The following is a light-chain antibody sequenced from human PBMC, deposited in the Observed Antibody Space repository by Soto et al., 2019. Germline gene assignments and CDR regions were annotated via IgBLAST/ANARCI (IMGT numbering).Light chain of an antibody. CDR2: DAS. V-gene: IGKV3-11*01. Sequence: DIVLTQSPGTLSLSPGERSTLSCRASQSVSSYLAWYQQKPGQAPRLLIYDASNRATGIPARFSGSGSRTDFTLTISSLEPEDFAVYYCQQRSNWPPKINFGQGTRLEIK. CDR3: QQRSNWPPKIN. CDR1: QSVSSY. J-gene: IGKJ5*01.